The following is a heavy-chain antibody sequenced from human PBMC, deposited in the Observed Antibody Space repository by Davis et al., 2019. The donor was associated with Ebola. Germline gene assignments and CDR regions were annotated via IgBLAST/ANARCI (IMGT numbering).Heavy chain of an antibody. CDR2: ISPSNSTR. CDR3: ARTVVVAAIQYFDY. V-gene: IGHV3-48*04. Sequence: GESLKISCAASGFTFSNFEMNWVRQAPGKGLEWVAKISPSNSTRYYADSVKGRSTISRDNAKNSLYLQMNSLRAEDTAVYYCARTVVVAAIQYFDYWGQGTLVTVSS. J-gene: IGHJ4*02. D-gene: IGHD2-15*01. CDR1: GFTFSNFE.